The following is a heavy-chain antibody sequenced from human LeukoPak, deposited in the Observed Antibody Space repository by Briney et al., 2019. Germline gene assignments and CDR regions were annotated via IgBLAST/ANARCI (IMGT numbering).Heavy chain of an antibody. CDR2: ISGSGGST. CDR3: AKGTGSYYAGFDY. V-gene: IGHV3-23*01. CDR1: GFTFSSYA. D-gene: IGHD1-26*01. Sequence: GGSLRLSCAASGFTFSSYAMSWVRPAPGKGLEWVSAISGSGGSTYYADSVKGRFTISRDNSKNTLYLQMNSLRAEDTAVYYCAKGTGSYYAGFDYWGQGTLVTVSS. J-gene: IGHJ4*02.